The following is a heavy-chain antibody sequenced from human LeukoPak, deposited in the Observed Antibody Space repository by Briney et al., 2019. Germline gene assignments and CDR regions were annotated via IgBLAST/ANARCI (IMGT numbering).Heavy chain of an antibody. V-gene: IGHV3-30*03. Sequence: GKSLRLSCAGSGFTFSGYGMHWVRQAPGKGLECVAVISYDGSNKHYADSVKGRFTISRDNSKNTLYLQMNSLRAEDTAVYYCASLAVDNWFDPWGRGTLVTVSS. CDR2: ISYDGSNK. CDR3: ASLAVDNWFDP. D-gene: IGHD2-15*01. CDR1: GFTFSGYG. J-gene: IGHJ5*02.